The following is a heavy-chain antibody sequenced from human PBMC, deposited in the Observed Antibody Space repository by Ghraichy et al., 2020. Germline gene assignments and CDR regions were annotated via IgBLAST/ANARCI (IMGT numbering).Heavy chain of an antibody. CDR1: GGSFSGYY. J-gene: IGHJ4*02. D-gene: IGHD4-17*01. Sequence: SETLSLTCAVYGGSFSGYYWSWIRQPPGKGLEWIGEINHSGSTNYNPSLKSRVTISVDTSKNQFSLKLSSVTAADTAVYYCARGRGRSLRKGVGIDYWGQGTLVTVSS. CDR2: INHSGST. V-gene: IGHV4-34*01. CDR3: ARGRGRSLRKGVGIDY.